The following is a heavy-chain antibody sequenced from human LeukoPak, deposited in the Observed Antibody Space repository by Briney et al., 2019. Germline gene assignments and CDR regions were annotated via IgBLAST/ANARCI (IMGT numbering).Heavy chain of an antibody. CDR2: IYPDDSDT. D-gene: IGHD6-6*01. Sequence: GESLKISCKGSGYKFNAYWIAWVRQMPGKGLEWMGIIYPDDSDTRYSPSFQGQVTISADKSISTAYLQWSSLKASDTAMYYCVRGAARPLDYWGQGTLVTVSS. J-gene: IGHJ4*02. CDR3: VRGAARPLDY. V-gene: IGHV5-51*01. CDR1: GYKFNAYW.